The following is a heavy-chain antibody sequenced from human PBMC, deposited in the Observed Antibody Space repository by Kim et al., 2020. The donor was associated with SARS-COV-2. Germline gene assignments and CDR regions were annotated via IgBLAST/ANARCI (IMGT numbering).Heavy chain of an antibody. J-gene: IGHJ6*02. V-gene: IGHV1-3*01. D-gene: IGHD3-10*01. Sequence: FQGRVTITRDTSASTAYMELSSLRSEDTAVYYCARGSVVRGVSGYYYGMDVWGQGTTVTVSS. CDR3: ARGSVVRGVSGYYYGMDV.